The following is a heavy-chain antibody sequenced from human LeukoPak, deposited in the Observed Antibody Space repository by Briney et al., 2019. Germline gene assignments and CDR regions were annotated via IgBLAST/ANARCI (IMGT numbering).Heavy chain of an antibody. CDR1: GFTFSSYE. Sequence: GGSLRLSCAASGFTFSSYEMNWVRQAPEKGREWVSYTSSSGSTIYCADSVKGRFTISRDNAKNSLYLQMNRLRGEATAVYYCASWRYSRLDYWGQGTLVTVSS. D-gene: IGHD4-11*01. CDR2: TSSSGSTI. J-gene: IGHJ4*02. V-gene: IGHV3-48*03. CDR3: ASWRYSRLDY.